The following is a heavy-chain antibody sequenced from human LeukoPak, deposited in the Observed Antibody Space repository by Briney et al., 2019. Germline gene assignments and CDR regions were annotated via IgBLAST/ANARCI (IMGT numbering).Heavy chain of an antibody. V-gene: IGHV4-39*01. D-gene: IGHD2-2*01. Sequence: PSETLSLTCTVAGDSISSSSCYWGWIRQSPGEGLEWIGSIYYNGKTYSNPSLKSRVSISVDTSKNHFSLKLSSVTAADTAIYYCARHGCTTTSCRLYYYYYYYMDVWGKGTTVTISS. CDR2: IYYNGKT. CDR1: GDSISSSSCY. CDR3: ARHGCTTTSCRLYYYYYYYMDV. J-gene: IGHJ6*03.